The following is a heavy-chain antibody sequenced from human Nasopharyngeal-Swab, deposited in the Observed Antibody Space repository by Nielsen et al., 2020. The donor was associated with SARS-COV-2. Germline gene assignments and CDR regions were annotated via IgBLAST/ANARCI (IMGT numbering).Heavy chain of an antibody. V-gene: IGHV6-1*01. D-gene: IGHD6-6*01. CDR3: ASDRRSGTSSLRFDC. CDR2: TYYRSTSYN. CDR1: GDRLSSNCVT. J-gene: IGHJ4*02. Sequence: SQTLSLTCAISGDRLSSNCVTWIWLRQSPSTGLDCLGRTYYRSTSYNDYAVSVKSRITINSDTSQNQFSLQLNSVTPEDTAVYYCASDRRSGTSSLRFDCWGQGILVTVAS.